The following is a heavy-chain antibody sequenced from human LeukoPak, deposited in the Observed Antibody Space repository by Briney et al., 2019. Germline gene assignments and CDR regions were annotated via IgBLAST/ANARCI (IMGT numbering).Heavy chain of an antibody. J-gene: IGHJ3*01. CDR3: TRHKRWLQSPDAFDV. V-gene: IGHV4-34*01. CDR2: INHSGST. D-gene: IGHD5-24*01. Sequence: SETLSFTCAVYGGSFSGYYWSWIRQPPGKGLEWIGEINHSGSTNYNPSLKSRVAISVDMSKSQFSLELSSVTAADTAIYYCTRHKRWLQSPDAFDVWGQGTMVTVSS. CDR1: GGSFSGYY.